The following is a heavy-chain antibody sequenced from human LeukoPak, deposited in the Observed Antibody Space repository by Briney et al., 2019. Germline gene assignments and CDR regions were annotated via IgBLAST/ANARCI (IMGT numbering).Heavy chain of an antibody. Sequence: GASVKVSCKASGGTFSSYAISWVRQAPGQGLEWMGGIIPIFGTANYAQKFQGRVTITADESTSAAYMELSSLRSEDTAVYYCARGGSIVVVTARYYFDYWGQGTLVTVSS. CDR2: IIPIFGTA. V-gene: IGHV1-69*13. D-gene: IGHD2-21*02. CDR3: ARGGSIVVVTARYYFDY. J-gene: IGHJ4*02. CDR1: GGTFSSYA.